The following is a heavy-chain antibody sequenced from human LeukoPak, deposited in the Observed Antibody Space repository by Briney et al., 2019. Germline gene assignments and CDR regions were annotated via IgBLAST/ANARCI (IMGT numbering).Heavy chain of an antibody. D-gene: IGHD5-12*01. CDR3: AREGGYDDFDY. V-gene: IGHV3-7*01. Sequence: GGSLRLSCAASGFTFSSYWMSWVRQAPGKGLKWVANIKQDGSEKYYVDSVKGRFTISRDNAKNSLYLQMNSLRAEDTAVYYCAREGGYDDFDYWGQGTLVTVS. J-gene: IGHJ4*02. CDR1: GFTFSSYW. CDR2: IKQDGSEK.